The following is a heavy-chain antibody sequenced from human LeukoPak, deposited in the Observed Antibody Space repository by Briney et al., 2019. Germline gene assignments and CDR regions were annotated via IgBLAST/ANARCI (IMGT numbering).Heavy chain of an antibody. D-gene: IGHD5-18*01. CDR1: GFTFSSYA. J-gene: IGHJ4*02. V-gene: IGHV3-23*01. CDR2: ISASGGRT. Sequence: PGGSLRLSCAASGFTFSSYAMSWVRQAPGQGLEWVSVISASGGRTSYADSVKGRFTVSRDNAKNSLYLQMNSLRAEDTAVYYCARDRYTAMGQGDFDYWGQGTLVTVSS. CDR3: ARDRYTAMGQGDFDY.